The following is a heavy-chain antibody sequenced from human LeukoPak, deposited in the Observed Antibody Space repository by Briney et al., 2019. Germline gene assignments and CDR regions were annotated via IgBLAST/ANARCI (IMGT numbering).Heavy chain of an antibody. D-gene: IGHD2-21*01. CDR2: VYHSGST. CDR1: GYSISSGYY. Sequence: SETLSLTCTVSGYSISSGYYWGWIRQPPGKGLQWIGSVYHSGSTYYNPSLNSRVTISVYTSKNQFSLKLTSVTAADTAVYYCARETHLLFSDYWGQGSLVTVSS. J-gene: IGHJ4*02. CDR3: ARETHLLFSDY. V-gene: IGHV4-38-2*02.